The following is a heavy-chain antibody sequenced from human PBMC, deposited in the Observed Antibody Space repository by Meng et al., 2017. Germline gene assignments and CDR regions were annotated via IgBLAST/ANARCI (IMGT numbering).Heavy chain of an antibody. D-gene: IGHD6-13*01. CDR1: GYTFTSYT. CDR3: ARGTGSSWFDP. Sequence: VQLVPFGAEVEKPGASVKVSCKASGYTFTSYTIHWVRQAPGQSLAWMGWIKSANGDAKYSQKFQGRLTLTRDTSASTAYLELSSLTFEDTAVYYCARGTGSSWFDPWGQGTLVTVSS. CDR2: IKSANGDA. V-gene: IGHV1-3*01. J-gene: IGHJ5*02.